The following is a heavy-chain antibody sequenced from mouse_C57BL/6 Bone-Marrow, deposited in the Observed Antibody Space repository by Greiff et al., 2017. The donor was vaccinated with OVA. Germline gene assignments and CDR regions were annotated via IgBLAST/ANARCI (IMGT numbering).Heavy chain of an antibody. CDR2: IRNKANNHAT. Sequence: EVMLVESGGGLVQPGGSMKLSCAASGFTFSDAWMDWVRQSPEKGLEWVAEIRNKANNHATYYAESVKGRFTISRDDSKSSVYLQMNSLRAEDTGIYYCTKGQIYYDYDDWFAYWGQGTLVTVSA. J-gene: IGHJ3*01. CDR3: TKGQIYYDYDDWFAY. V-gene: IGHV6-6*01. D-gene: IGHD2-4*01. CDR1: GFTFSDAW.